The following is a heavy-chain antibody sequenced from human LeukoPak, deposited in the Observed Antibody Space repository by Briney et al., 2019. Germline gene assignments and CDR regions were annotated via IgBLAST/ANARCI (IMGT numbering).Heavy chain of an antibody. J-gene: IGHJ4*02. CDR2: LYSGGGT. CDR3: ARSYYYDSTGYCYFDY. CDR1: GFTVSSKY. D-gene: IGHD3-22*01. Sequence: GGSLRLSCAASGFTVSSKYMSWVRQAPGKGLEWVSVLYSGGGTNYADSVKGRFTISSDNSKNTRYLEMNSLRAEDTAVYYCARSYYYDSTGYCYFDYWGQGTLVTVSS. V-gene: IGHV3-53*01.